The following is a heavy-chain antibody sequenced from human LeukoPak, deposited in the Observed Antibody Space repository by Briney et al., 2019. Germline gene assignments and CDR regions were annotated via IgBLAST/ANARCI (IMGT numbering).Heavy chain of an antibody. CDR3: ARYYRRSNWNDGGWFDP. CDR1: GGTFNSYA. D-gene: IGHD1-1*01. CDR2: IIPIFGTA. J-gene: IGHJ5*02. V-gene: IGHV1-69*06. Sequence: GSSVKVSCKASGGTFNSYAISWVRQAPGQGLEWMGGIIPIFGTANYAQKFQGRVTITADKPTTTTYMELSSLRSEDTAVYYCARYYRRSNWNDGGWFDPWGQGTLVTVSS.